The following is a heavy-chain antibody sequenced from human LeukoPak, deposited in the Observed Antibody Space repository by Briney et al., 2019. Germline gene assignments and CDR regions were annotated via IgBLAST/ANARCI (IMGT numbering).Heavy chain of an antibody. V-gene: IGHV3-64D*09. J-gene: IGHJ4*02. Sequence: GGSLRLSCSASGFTFTTCPMHWVRQAPGKGLEYVSAISANGHSTYYADSVKGRFTISRDNSKNTLYLQMSSLRLEDTAIYYCVKEAMGWYDSWGQGTLVTVSS. CDR1: GFTFTTCP. D-gene: IGHD6-19*01. CDR3: VKEAMGWYDS. CDR2: ISANGHST.